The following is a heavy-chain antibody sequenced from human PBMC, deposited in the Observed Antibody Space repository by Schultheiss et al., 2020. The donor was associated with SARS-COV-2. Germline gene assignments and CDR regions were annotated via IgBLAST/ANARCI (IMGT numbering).Heavy chain of an antibody. V-gene: IGHV3-23*01. CDR2: ISGSGGST. J-gene: IGHJ3*02. Sequence: GESLKISCAASGFTFSSYGMSWVRQAPGKGLEWVSSISGSGGSTYYADSVKGRFTISRDNSKNTLHLQMNSLRAEDTAVYYCARSGRGGSGSYYERVDAFDIWGQGTLVTVSS. CDR1: GFTFSSYG. D-gene: IGHD3-10*01. CDR3: ARSGRGGSGSYYERVDAFDI.